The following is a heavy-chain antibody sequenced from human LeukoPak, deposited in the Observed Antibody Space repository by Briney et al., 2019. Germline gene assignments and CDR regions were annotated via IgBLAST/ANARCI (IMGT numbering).Heavy chain of an antibody. CDR3: AQPTVRTFYASDI. CDR2: IYYSGGT. Sequence: KPSQTLSLTCTVSGGSISSYYWSWIRQPPGKGLEWIGYIYYSGGTNYNPSLKSRVTMSVDTSQKPLSLKLTSVTAADTAVYYCAQPTVRTFYASDIWGQGTVVPVSS. D-gene: IGHD4-17*01. CDR1: GGSISSYY. V-gene: IGHV4-59*01. J-gene: IGHJ3*02.